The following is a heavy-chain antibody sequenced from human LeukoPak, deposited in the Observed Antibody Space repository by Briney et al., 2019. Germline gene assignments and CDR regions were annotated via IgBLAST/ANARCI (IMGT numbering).Heavy chain of an antibody. CDR3: ARGRPRRGYSYTFFDY. Sequence: ASETLSLTCTVSGGSISSYHWSWIRQPPGKGLEWIGYIYYSGSTNYNPSLKSRVTISVDTSKNQFSLKLSSVTAADTAVYYCARGRPRRGYSYTFFDYWGQGTLVTVSS. V-gene: IGHV4-59*01. D-gene: IGHD5-18*01. CDR2: IYYSGST. CDR1: GGSISSYH. J-gene: IGHJ4*02.